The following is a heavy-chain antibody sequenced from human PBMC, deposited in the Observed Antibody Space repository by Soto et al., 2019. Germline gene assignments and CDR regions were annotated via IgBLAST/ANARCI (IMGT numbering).Heavy chain of an antibody. V-gene: IGHV1-3*01. D-gene: IGHD1-26*01. Sequence: QVQLVQSGAEVKKPGASVKVSCRASGYTFTNNPMHWVRQAPGQRLEWMGWITAGNGNTRYSEKFQDRVTITSDTSASRAYMELSSLRSEDTALYYCVTDGMGATRFAYWGQGSLVTVSP. CDR2: ITAGNGNT. CDR3: VTDGMGATRFAY. CDR1: GYTFTNNP. J-gene: IGHJ4*02.